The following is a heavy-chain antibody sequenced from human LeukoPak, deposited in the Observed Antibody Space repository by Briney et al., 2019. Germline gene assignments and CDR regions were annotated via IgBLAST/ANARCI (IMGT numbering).Heavy chain of an antibody. CDR1: GYTFTGYY. CDR2: INPNSGGT. J-gene: IGHJ4*02. V-gene: IGHV1-2*04. Sequence: GASVKVSCKASGYTFTGYYMHWVRQAPGQGLEWMGWINPNSGGTNYAQKFQGWVTMTRDTSISTAYMELSRLRSDDAAVYYCARGGIAAAGSLFDYWGQGTLVTVSS. D-gene: IGHD6-13*01. CDR3: ARGGIAAAGSLFDY.